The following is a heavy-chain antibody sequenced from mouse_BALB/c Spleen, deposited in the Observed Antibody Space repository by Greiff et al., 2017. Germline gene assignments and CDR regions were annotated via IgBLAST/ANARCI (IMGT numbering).Heavy chain of an antibody. CDR2: IWAGGST. CDR1: GFSLTSYG. Sequence: QVQLQQSGPGLVAPSQSLSITCTVSGFSLTSYGVHWVRQPPGKGLEWLGVIWAGGSTNYNSALMSRLSISKDNSKSQVFLKMNSLQTDDTAMYYCARTYGYDDERRVYYAMDYWGQGTSVTVSS. D-gene: IGHD2-2*01. J-gene: IGHJ4*01. V-gene: IGHV2-9*02. CDR3: ARTYGYDDERRVYYAMDY.